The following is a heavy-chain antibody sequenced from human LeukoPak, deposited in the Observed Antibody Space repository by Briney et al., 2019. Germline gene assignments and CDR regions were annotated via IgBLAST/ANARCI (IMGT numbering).Heavy chain of an antibody. J-gene: IGHJ3*02. Sequence: GGSLRLSCAASGFTFSSYAMSWVRQAPGKGLEWVSSITSSGAATYYADSVKGRFTISRDNSDNTLYLQMNSLRAEDTAVYYCATAPYDYVWGSYRDDAFDIWGQGTMVTVSS. D-gene: IGHD3-16*02. CDR3: ATAPYDYVWGSYRDDAFDI. CDR2: ITSSGAAT. CDR1: GFTFSSYA. V-gene: IGHV3-23*01.